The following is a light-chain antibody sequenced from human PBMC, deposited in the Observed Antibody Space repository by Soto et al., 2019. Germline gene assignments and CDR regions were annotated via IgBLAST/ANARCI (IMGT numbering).Light chain of an antibody. Sequence: EIVLTQSPGTLSLSPGERAILSCRASQSVSSNYLAWYQRKPGQAPRLLIYDTSSRATGVPDRFSGSRSGTDFTLTISRLEPEDFAVFYCQQYGSSPRTFGGGTKVEIK. CDR1: QSVSSNY. CDR2: DTS. CDR3: QQYGSSPRT. V-gene: IGKV3-20*01. J-gene: IGKJ4*01.